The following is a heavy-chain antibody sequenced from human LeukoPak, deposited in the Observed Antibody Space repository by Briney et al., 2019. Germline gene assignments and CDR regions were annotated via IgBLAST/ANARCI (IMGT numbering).Heavy chain of an antibody. CDR1: GGSISSYY. D-gene: IGHD5-18*01. CDR2: IYYSGST. V-gene: IGHV4-59*01. Sequence: SETLSLTCTVSGGSISSYYWSRIRQPPGKGLEWIGYIYYSGSTNYNPSLKSRVTISVDTSKNQFSLKLSSVTAADTAVYYCARQSGYSYGYAFDYWGQGTLVTVSS. CDR3: ARQSGYSYGYAFDY. J-gene: IGHJ4*02.